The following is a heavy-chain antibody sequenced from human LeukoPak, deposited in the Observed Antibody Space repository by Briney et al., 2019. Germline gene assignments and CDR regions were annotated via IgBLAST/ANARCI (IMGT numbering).Heavy chain of an antibody. V-gene: IGHV3-7*05. D-gene: IGHD3-10*01. CDR2: IKQDKSEK. J-gene: IGHJ3*02. CDR3: VRDGMGGIKAFDI. CDR1: GFXFSSYW. Sequence: GGSLRLSCVASGFXFSSYWISWVRQAPGRGREWVANIKQDKSEKYYVDSVRGRFTISRDNAQNSLYLQMSSLRADDTAVYYCVRDGMGGIKAFDIWGQGTMVTVSS.